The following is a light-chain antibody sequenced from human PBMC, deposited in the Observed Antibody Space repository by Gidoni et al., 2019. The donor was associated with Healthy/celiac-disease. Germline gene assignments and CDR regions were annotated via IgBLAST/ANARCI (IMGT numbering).Light chain of an antibody. V-gene: IGKV3-20*01. Sequence: EIVLTQSPGTLSLSPGERATLSCRASQSVSSSYLAWYQQKPGQAPRLLIYGASSRATGIPDRFSGSGSGTDCTLNISRLEPEDFAVYYCQQYGRTFGQGTKVEIK. J-gene: IGKJ1*01. CDR1: QSVSSSY. CDR2: GAS. CDR3: QQYGRT.